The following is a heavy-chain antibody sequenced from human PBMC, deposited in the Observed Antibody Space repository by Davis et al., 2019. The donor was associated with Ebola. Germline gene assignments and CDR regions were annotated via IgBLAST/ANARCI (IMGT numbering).Heavy chain of an antibody. J-gene: IGHJ4*02. CDR1: GFTFDDHT. Sequence: PSETLSLTCEASGFTFDDHTMHWVRQVPGKGLEWVSLITWDGGTTHYEDSFKGRFIISRDNNENALHLQINSLRIEDTALYHCVRGGRTAGTLLDFWGPGTQVTVSA. D-gene: IGHD6-13*01. CDR3: VRGGRTAGTLLDF. V-gene: IGHV3-43*01. CDR2: ITWDGGTT.